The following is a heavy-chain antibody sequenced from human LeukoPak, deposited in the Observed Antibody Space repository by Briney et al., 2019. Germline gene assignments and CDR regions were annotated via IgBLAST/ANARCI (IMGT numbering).Heavy chain of an antibody. CDR3: ARCPAQPPAGYYHIDY. J-gene: IGHJ4*02. CDR1: GYIFISYG. CDR2: ITAYNGNT. Sequence: ASVKLSCKASGYIFISYGISWVRQAPGQGLEWMGWITAYNGNTNYAQKLQGRVTMTTDTSTSTAYMELRSLRSDDTAVYYCARCPAQPPAGYYHIDYWGQGTLVTVSS. V-gene: IGHV1-18*01. D-gene: IGHD3-10*01.